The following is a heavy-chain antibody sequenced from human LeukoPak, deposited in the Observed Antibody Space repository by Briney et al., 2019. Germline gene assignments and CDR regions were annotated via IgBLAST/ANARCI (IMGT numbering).Heavy chain of an antibody. D-gene: IGHD5-18*01. V-gene: IGHV3-48*02. CDR1: GFTFSSYT. J-gene: IGHJ4*02. Sequence: GGSLRLSCAASGFTFSSYTMNWVRQAPGKGLEWISYISRSSYTTYYADSVKGRFTIFRDNAENSLYLQMDSLRDEDTAVYYCARDRTSGYSYVSDYWGQGTLVTVSS. CDR3: ARDRTSGYSYVSDY. CDR2: ISRSSYTT.